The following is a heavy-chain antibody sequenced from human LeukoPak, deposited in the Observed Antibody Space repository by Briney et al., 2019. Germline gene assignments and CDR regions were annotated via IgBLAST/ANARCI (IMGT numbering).Heavy chain of an antibody. J-gene: IGHJ4*02. CDR2: ISSDGRIT. D-gene: IGHD1-14*01. CDR1: GLTFSSYW. V-gene: IGHV3-74*01. CDR3: ARGTGYGVFDY. Sequence: GGSLRLSCAASGLTFSSYWMHWVRQAPGKGLVWVSRISSDGRITSYADSVKGRFTISRDNAKSTLDLQMNSLRAEDTAVYYCARGTGYGVFDYWGQGTLVTVSS.